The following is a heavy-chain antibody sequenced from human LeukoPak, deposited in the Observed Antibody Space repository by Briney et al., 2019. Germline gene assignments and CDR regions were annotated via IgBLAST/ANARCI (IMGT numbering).Heavy chain of an antibody. Sequence: GGSLRLSCAASGFTFSGYWMTWVRQAPGKGLEWVSYISNSGDFIAYADSVKGRFTISRDNAKNSLFLQMNSLRAEDTVVYYCARARGTGPGAHFDYWGQGTLVIVSS. V-gene: IGHV3-11*01. CDR1: GFTFSGYW. J-gene: IGHJ4*02. CDR3: ARARGTGPGAHFDY. CDR2: ISNSGDFI. D-gene: IGHD3-10*01.